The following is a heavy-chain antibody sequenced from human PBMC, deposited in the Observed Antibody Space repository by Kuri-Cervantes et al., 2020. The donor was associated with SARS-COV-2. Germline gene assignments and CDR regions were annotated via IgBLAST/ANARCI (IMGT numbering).Heavy chain of an antibody. V-gene: IGHV4-59*01. J-gene: IGHJ3*02. D-gene: IGHD2-15*01. Sequence: SETLSLTCTVSGGSISSYYWSWIRQPPGKGLEWIGYIYYSGSTNYNPSLKSRVTISVDTSKNQSSLKLSSVTAADTAVYYCARDFGYCSGGSCSEDAFDIWGQGTMVTVSS. CDR1: GGSISSYY. CDR3: ARDFGYCSGGSCSEDAFDI. CDR2: IYYSGST.